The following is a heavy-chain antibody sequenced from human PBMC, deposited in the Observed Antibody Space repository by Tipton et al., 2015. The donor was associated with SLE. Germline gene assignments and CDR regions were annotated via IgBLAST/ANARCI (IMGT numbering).Heavy chain of an antibody. D-gene: IGHD6-19*01. Sequence: TLSLTCTVSGVPISSGQYYWGWIRLPPGKGLEWIGYIYYSGETHYNPSLASRVTISVDTSKNQFSLKLSSVTAADTAVYYCARERIAVDYFDYWGQGTLVTVSS. CDR3: ARERIAVDYFDY. CDR2: IYYSGET. CDR1: GVPISSGQYY. J-gene: IGHJ4*02. V-gene: IGHV4-30-4*08.